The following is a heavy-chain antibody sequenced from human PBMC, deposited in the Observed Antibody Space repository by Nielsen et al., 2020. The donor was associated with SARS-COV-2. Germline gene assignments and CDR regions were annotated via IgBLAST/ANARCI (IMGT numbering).Heavy chain of an antibody. Sequence: WIRQPPGKGLEWVSAISGSGGSTYYAASVKGRFTISRDNSKNTLYLQMNSLRAEDTAVYYCAKDQYSSSWYKSYYYYGMDVWGQGTTVTVSS. CDR3: AKDQYSSSWYKSYYYYGMDV. J-gene: IGHJ6*02. CDR2: ISGSGGST. D-gene: IGHD6-13*01. V-gene: IGHV3-23*01.